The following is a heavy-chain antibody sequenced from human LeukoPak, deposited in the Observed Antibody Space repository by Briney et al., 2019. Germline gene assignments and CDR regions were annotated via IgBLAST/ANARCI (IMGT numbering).Heavy chain of an antibody. CDR1: GYTFTGYY. CDR3: ASNVYHCSGCSCFNWFDP. V-gene: IGHV1-2*02. CDR2: INPNSGGT. D-gene: IGHD2-15*01. J-gene: IGHJ5*02. Sequence: EASVKVSCKASGYTFTGYYMHWVRQAPGQGLEWMGWINPNSGGTNYAQKFQGRVTMTRDTSISTAYMELSRLRSDDTAVYYCASNVYHCSGCSCFNWFDPWGQGTLVTVSS.